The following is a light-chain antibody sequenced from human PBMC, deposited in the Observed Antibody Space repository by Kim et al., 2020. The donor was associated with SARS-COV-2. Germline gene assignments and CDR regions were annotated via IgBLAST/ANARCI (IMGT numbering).Light chain of an antibody. CDR2: TGS. V-gene: IGKV1-16*02. J-gene: IGKJ4*01. Sequence: ACVGDRITITCRASQDIGSTLAWFQQKPGKAPKSLIYTGSILQSGVPSKFSASGSGTDFTLTINSLQPEDFATYYCLQYDGEPHTFGGGTKVDIK. CDR1: QDIGST. CDR3: LQYDGEPHT.